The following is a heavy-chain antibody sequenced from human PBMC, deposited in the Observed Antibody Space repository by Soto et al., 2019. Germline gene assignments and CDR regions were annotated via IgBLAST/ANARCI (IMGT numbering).Heavy chain of an antibody. CDR2: ISYDGSNK. CDR1: GFTFSSYA. Sequence: PGGSLRLSCAASGFTFSSYAMHWVRQAPGKGLEWVAVISYDGSNKYYAASVKGRFTSSRDNSKNTLYLQMNRLRAEATAVYYCARGGQQLVYYYSGMDVWGQGTTVTVSS. J-gene: IGHJ6*02. CDR3: ARGGQQLVYYYSGMDV. V-gene: IGHV3-30-3*01. D-gene: IGHD6-13*01.